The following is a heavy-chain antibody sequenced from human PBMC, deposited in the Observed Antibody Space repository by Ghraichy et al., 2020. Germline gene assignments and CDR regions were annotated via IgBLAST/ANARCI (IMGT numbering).Heavy chain of an antibody. J-gene: IGHJ5*02. Sequence: GGSLRLSCVASGFSFGDYAMTWVRQAPGKGLEWVSTISGTGIVIYYADTVKGRFTISRDNSKDTLYLQMSSLSAEDTAVYYCAKDRYSMGHQWLDPWGQGTLVTVSS. CDR1: GFSFGDYA. CDR2: ISGTGIVI. V-gene: IGHV3-23*01. D-gene: IGHD3-16*02. CDR3: AKDRYSMGHQWLDP.